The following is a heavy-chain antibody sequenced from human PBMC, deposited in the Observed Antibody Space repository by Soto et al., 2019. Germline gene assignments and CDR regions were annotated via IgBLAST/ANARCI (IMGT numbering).Heavy chain of an antibody. Sequence: SETLSLTCTVSGGSISSYYWSWIRQPPGKGLEWIGYIYYSGSTNYNPSLKSRVTISVDTSKNQFSLKLSSVTAADTAVYYCARGEMATGDAFDIWGQGTMVTVSS. V-gene: IGHV4-59*01. CDR1: GGSISSYY. CDR3: ARGEMATGDAFDI. CDR2: IYYSGST. J-gene: IGHJ3*02. D-gene: IGHD5-12*01.